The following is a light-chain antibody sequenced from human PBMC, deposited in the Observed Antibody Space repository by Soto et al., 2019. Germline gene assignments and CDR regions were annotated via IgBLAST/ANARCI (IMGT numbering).Light chain of an antibody. J-gene: IGKJ1*01. CDR3: QKYSKAPPWT. CDR2: AAS. Sequence: DIQMTQSPSSLSASLGDRVTIACRASHGISNSLAWYQQQPGKVPKLLISAASTLQSGFPSRFSGSGSGTDFTLTISSLQPEDVATYGCQKYSKAPPWTFGHGTTVAIK. CDR1: HGISNS. V-gene: IGKV1-27*01.